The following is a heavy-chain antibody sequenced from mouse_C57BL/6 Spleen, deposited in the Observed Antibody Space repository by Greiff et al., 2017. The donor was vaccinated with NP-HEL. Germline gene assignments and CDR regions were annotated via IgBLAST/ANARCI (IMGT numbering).Heavy chain of an antibody. CDR3: AREGLLQAWFAY. J-gene: IGHJ3*01. CDR1: GYTFTDYN. V-gene: IGHV1-18*01. Sequence: EVQLQQSGPELVKPGASVKIPCKASGYTFTDYNMDWVKQSHGKSLEWIGDINPNNGGTIYNQKFKGKATLTVDKSSSTAYMELRSLTSEDTAVYYCAREGLLQAWFAYWGQGTLVTVSA. CDR2: INPNNGGT. D-gene: IGHD2-3*01.